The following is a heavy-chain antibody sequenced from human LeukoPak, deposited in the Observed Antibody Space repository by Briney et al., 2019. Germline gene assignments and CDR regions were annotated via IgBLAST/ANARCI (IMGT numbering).Heavy chain of an antibody. J-gene: IGHJ4*02. CDR1: GYTFTSYY. V-gene: IGHV1-46*01. Sequence: ASVKVSCKASGYTFTSYYMHWVRQAPGQGLEWMGIINPSGGSTSYAQKFQGRVTMTRDTSTSTVYMELSSLRSEDTAVYYCARVSDDSSGYYYVVSYFDYWGQGTLVTVSS. D-gene: IGHD3-22*01. CDR3: ARVSDDSSGYYYVVSYFDY. CDR2: INPSGGST.